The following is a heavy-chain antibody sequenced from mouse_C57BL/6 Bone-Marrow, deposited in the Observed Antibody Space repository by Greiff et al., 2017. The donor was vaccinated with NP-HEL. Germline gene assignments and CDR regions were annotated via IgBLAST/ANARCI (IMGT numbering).Heavy chain of an antibody. Sequence: EVQLVESGPGMVKPSQSLSLTCTVTGYSITSGYDWHWIRHFPGNKLEWMGYISYSGSTNYNPSLTSRISITHDTSKNHFFLKLNSVTTEDTATYYCARTPYYGSDWYFDVWGTGTTVTVSS. CDR1: GYSITSGYD. J-gene: IGHJ1*03. CDR2: ISYSGST. V-gene: IGHV3-1*01. CDR3: ARTPYYGSDWYFDV. D-gene: IGHD1-1*01.